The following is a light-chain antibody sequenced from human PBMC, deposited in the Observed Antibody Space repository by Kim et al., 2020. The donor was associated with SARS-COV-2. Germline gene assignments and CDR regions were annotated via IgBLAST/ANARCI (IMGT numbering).Light chain of an antibody. CDR2: AAS. CDR3: QQYGTAVYT. J-gene: IGKJ2*01. V-gene: IGKV3-20*01. CDR1: ETINSAY. Sequence: LSPGERATLSCRASETINSAYLAWYQQTPGQAPRLLIYAASRRATGIPDRFSGSGSGTDFTLTITRLAPEDFAVYYCQQYGTAVYTFGQGTKLEI.